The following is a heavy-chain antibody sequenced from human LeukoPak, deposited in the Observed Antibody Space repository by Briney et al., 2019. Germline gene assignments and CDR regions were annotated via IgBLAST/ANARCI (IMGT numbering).Heavy chain of an antibody. J-gene: IGHJ3*02. CDR2: IFASGST. CDR3: VREGSAFDI. Sequence: SETLSLTCTVSGGSISSYSWSWIRQPAGKGLEWIGRIFASGSTKYNPSLKSRVTMSVETSKKQFSLKLSSVTAADTAVYYCVREGSAFDIWGQGTMVTVSS. CDR1: GGSISSYS. V-gene: IGHV4-4*07.